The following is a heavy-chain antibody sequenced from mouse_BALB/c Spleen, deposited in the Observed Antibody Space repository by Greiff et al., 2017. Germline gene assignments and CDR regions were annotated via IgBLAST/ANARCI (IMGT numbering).Heavy chain of an antibody. CDR1: GFTFSDYG. D-gene: IGHD6-1*01. CDR2: ISNLAYSI. Sequence: EVKLVESGGGLVQPGGSRKLSCAASGFTFSDYGMAWVRQAPGKGPEWVAFISNLAYSIYYADTVTGRFTITRENAKNTLYLEMSSLRSEDTAMYYCARKAWDYWGQGTSVTVSS. CDR3: ARKAWDY. J-gene: IGHJ4*01. V-gene: IGHV5-15*02.